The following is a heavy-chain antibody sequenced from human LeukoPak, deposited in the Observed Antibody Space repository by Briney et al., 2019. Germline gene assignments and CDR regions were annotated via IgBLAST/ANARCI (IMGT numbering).Heavy chain of an antibody. CDR3: AKRGSCSSTNCFSTTFGY. CDR2: ISYEGSNK. V-gene: IGHV3-30-3*02. D-gene: IGHD2-2*01. Sequence: GGSLRLSCAASGFSISSYAMHWVRQAPGKGLEWVAVISYEGSNKYYADSVKGRFTISRDNSKNTLYLYMNSLRAEDTAVYYCAKRGSCSSTNCFSTTFGYWGQGTLVTVSS. CDR1: GFSISSYA. J-gene: IGHJ4*02.